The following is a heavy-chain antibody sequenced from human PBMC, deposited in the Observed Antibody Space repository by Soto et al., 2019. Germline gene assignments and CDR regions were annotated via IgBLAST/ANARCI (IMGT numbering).Heavy chain of an antibody. J-gene: IGHJ4*02. V-gene: IGHV6-1*01. D-gene: IGHD5-18*01. CDR1: GDSVSISGGA. Sequence: SQTLSLTCAISGDSVSISGGAWNWIRQSPSRGLEWLGRTYYMSKWYNDYAVSVKSRIKITPDTSKNQFSLQLNSVTPEDTAVYYCAQDPGYSLDYWGQGTLVTVSS. CDR3: AQDPGYSLDY. CDR2: TYYMSKWYN.